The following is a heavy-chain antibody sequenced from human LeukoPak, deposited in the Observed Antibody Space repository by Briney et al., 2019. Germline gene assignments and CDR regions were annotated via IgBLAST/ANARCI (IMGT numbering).Heavy chain of an antibody. J-gene: IGHJ4*02. CDR1: GFTFSSYA. D-gene: IGHD6-19*01. CDR2: ISGSGVGT. V-gene: IGHV3-23*01. CDR3: AKISSSSCTDY. Sequence: KPGGSLRLSCAASGFTFSSYAMSWVRQAPGKGLEWVSSISGSGVGTYYADSVKGRFTFSRDDSKNTLYLQMNSLRAEDTAVYYCAKISSSSCTDYWGQGTLVTVSS.